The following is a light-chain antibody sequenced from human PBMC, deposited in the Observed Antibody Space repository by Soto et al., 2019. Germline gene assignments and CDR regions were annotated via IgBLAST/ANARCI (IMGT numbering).Light chain of an antibody. CDR2: AAS. CDR1: QSISSY. J-gene: IGKJ3*01. CDR3: QQSYSTLPFT. V-gene: IGKV1-39*01. Sequence: DIQTTQSASSLSAPVGDRFTMTCLSSQSISSYLNWYQQKRGKAPKLLIYAASSLQSGVPSRFSGSGSGTDFTLTISSMQPEDFAIYYCQQSYSTLPFTFGPGTKVDI.